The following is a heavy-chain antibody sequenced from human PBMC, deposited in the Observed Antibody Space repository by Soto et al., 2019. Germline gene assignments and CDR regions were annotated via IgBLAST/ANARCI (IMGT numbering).Heavy chain of an antibody. CDR3: AHRGYMYGNWDHGYFDQ. J-gene: IGHJ4*02. Sequence: QITLEESGPTRVKPTQTLTLTCTFSGFSLSTSGVGVAWIRKTPGKALEWLAVIYWDDDKRYNPSLKSRLTITNDTSKNQVVLTMAYMDPVDTATYFCAHRGYMYGNWDHGYFDQWGQGALVTVSS. V-gene: IGHV2-5*02. CDR1: GFSLSTSGVG. D-gene: IGHD5-18*01. CDR2: IYWDDDK.